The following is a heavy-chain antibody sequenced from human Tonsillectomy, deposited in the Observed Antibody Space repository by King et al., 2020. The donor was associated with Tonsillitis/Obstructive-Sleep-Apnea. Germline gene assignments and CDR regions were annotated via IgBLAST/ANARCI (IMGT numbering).Heavy chain of an antibody. J-gene: IGHJ6*03. D-gene: IGHD2/OR15-2a*01. CDR1: GDTLSSFA. CDR2: IIPILDIQ. Sequence: QLVQSGAEVKKPGSSVKVSCKASGDTLSSFALSWVRQAPGQGLEWMGRIIPILDIQNYAQKFQGRVTITADKSTSTAYMELSSLRSEATVVYFCASLAVLSVERSSFRIDGRGKGTTLTVSS. V-gene: IGHV1-69*09. CDR3: ASLAVLSVERSSFRIDG.